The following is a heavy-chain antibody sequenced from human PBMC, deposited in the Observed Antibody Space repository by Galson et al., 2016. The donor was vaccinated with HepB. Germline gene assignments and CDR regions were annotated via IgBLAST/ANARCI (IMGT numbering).Heavy chain of an antibody. D-gene: IGHD5-18*01. CDR3: AHRGLHDTSGYSYSPFDF. CDR2: IFWDDDP. V-gene: IGHV2-5*02. Sequence: ALVKPTQTLTLTCTVSGFSLSSNGVGVGWIRQPPGKALEWLALIFWDDDPRYNPSLKNRVTVTKDTSKNQVVLTVTDMDPVDTATYFCAHRGLHDTSGYSYSPFDFWGQGILVTVSS. CDR1: GFSLSSNGVG. J-gene: IGHJ4*02.